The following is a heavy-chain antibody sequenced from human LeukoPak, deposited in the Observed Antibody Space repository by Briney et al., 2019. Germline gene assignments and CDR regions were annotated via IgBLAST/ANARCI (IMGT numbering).Heavy chain of an antibody. CDR2: ISWNSGSI. Sequence: PGGSLRLSCAASGFTFDDYAMHWVRHAPGKGLEWVSGISWNSGSIGYADSVKGRFTISRDNAKNSLYLQMNSLRAEDTALYYCAKDGAATYYYGMDVWGQGTTVTVPS. CDR3: AKDGAATYYYGMDV. CDR1: GFTFDDYA. D-gene: IGHD2-15*01. J-gene: IGHJ6*02. V-gene: IGHV3-9*01.